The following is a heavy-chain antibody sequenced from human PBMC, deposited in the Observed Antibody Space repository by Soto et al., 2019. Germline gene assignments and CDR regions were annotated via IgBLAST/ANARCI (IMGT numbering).Heavy chain of an antibody. CDR2: IYYSGST. CDR3: ARHVAPAASPFDY. CDR1: GGSISSSSYY. J-gene: IGHJ4*02. V-gene: IGHV4-39*01. Sequence: PSETLSLNCTVSGGSISSSSYYWGWIRQPPGKGLEWIGSIYYSGSTYYNPSLKSRVTISVDTSKNQFSLKLSSVTAADTAVYYCARHVAPAASPFDYCGQGTLVTVSS. D-gene: IGHD2-2*01.